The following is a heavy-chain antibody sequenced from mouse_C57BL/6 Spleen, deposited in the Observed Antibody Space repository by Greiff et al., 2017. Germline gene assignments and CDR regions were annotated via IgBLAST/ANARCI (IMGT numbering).Heavy chain of an antibody. CDR2: IYPGSGST. CDR3: ARMVVDY. V-gene: IGHV1-55*01. D-gene: IGHD1-1*01. Sequence: QVQLQQPGAELVKPGASVKLSCTASGYTFTSYWITWVKQRPGQGLEWIGDIYPGSGSTNYTEKFKSKATLTVDTSSSTAYMQLSSLTSEDSAVYYCARMVVDYWGQGTTLTVSS. CDR1: GYTFTSYW. J-gene: IGHJ2*01.